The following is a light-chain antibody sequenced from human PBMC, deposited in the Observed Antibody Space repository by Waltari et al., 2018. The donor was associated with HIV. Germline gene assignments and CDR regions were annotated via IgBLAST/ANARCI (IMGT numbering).Light chain of an antibody. Sequence: QSVLTQPPSASGTPGQRVNISCSGSSSHLGSTTVHSYQQLPGTAPKLLIYSNNQRPSGVPYRFSGSKSGTSASLAISGLQSEDEADYYCAAWDDSLNGWVFGGGTKLTVL. CDR2: SNN. CDR3: AAWDDSLNGWV. J-gene: IGLJ3*02. V-gene: IGLV1-44*01. CDR1: SSHLGSTT.